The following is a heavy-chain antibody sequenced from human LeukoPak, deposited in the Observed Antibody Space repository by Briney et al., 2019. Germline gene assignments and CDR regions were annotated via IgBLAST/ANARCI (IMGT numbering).Heavy chain of an antibody. CDR2: IWFDGSNK. V-gene: IGHV3-33*06. J-gene: IGHJ4*02. CDR3: AKEGSSWSFYYFDY. CDR1: GFTFSSYG. D-gene: IGHD6-13*01. Sequence: PATSLRLSCAASGFTFSSYGMHWVRQAPGKGLEWVALIWFDGSNKYYADSVKGRFTISRDNSNNTLYLQMNSLRVEDTAVYYCAKEGSSWSFYYFDYWGQGTLVTVSS.